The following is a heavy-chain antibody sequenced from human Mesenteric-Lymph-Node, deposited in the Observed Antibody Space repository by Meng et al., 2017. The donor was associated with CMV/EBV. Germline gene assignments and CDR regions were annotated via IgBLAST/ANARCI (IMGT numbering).Heavy chain of an antibody. V-gene: IGHV5-51*01. J-gene: IGHJ4*02. D-gene: IGHD2-2*01. CDR2: IYPGDSDT. CDR3: ARRVSGYCSSTSCFFDY. Sequence: GESLKISCKGSGYSFTSYCIGWVRQMPGKGLEWVGIIYPGDSDTRYSPSFQGQVTISADKSISTAYLQWSSLKASDTGMYYCARRVSGYCSSTSCFFDYWGQGTLVTVSS. CDR1: GYSFTSYC.